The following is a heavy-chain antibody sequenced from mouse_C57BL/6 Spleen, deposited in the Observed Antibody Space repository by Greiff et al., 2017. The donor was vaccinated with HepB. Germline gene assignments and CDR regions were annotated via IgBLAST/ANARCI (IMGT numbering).Heavy chain of an antibody. CDR2: IYPGSGST. CDR1: GDTFSRYW. D-gene: IGHD1-1*01. CDR3: PRRLRYPTHY. Sequence: QVHLQQPGAERVKPGASVLMCRRASGDTFSRYWIAWVKQRPGQGLEWIGDIYPGSGSTNYNEKFKSKATLTVDTSSSTAYMQLSSLTSEDSAVYYRPRRLRYPTHYWAEGTPAIDSS. V-gene: IGHV1-55*01. J-gene: IGHJ4*01.